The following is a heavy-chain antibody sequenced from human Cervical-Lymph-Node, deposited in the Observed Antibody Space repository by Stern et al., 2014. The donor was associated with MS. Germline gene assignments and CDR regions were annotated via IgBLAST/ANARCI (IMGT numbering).Heavy chain of an antibody. V-gene: IGHV3-23*04. D-gene: IGHD6-19*01. CDR3: AKDIAVADPFYFDY. CDR2: ISGSGDNP. Sequence: EVQLVESGGDLVQPGGSLRLSCAASGFTFSDYAMTWVRQAPGKGLELVSGISGSGDNPFLEDSLTGRFSIYSDNSKNTLFLKLDSLRVDDTAVYYCAKDIAVADPFYFDYWGQGILVTVSS. CDR1: GFTFSDYA. J-gene: IGHJ4*02.